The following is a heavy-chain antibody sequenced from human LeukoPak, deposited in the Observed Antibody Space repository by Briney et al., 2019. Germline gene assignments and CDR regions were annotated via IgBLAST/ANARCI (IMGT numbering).Heavy chain of an antibody. J-gene: IGHJ4*02. V-gene: IGHV3-9*01. D-gene: IGHD2-8*01. CDR1: GFTFDDYA. CDR2: ISWNSGSI. Sequence: GGSLRLSCAASGFTFDDYAMHWVRQAPGKGLEWVSGISWNSGSIGYADSVKGRFTISRDNSKNTLYLQMNSLRAEDTAVYYCAKYVVLMVYAVGFDYWGQGTLVTVSS. CDR3: AKYVVLMVYAVGFDY.